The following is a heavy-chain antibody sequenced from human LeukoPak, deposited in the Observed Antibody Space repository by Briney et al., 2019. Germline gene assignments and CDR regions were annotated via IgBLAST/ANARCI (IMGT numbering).Heavy chain of an antibody. J-gene: IGHJ2*01. V-gene: IGHV3-48*02. Sequence: QPGGSLRLSCAASGFTFSTYSMNWVRQAPGKGLEWVSYISSGSSTIYYADSVKGRFTISRDNAKSSLYLQMNSLRDEDTAVYYCAREDNWYFDLWGRGTLVTVSS. CDR2: ISSGSSTI. CDR3: AREDNWYFDL. CDR1: GFTFSTYS.